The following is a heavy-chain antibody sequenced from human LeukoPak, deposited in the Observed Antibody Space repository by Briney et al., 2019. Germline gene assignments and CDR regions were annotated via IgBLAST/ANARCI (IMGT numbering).Heavy chain of an antibody. D-gene: IGHD3/OR15-3a*01. CDR1: GFTFSTSW. CDR2: IKEDGSEE. J-gene: IGHJ6*03. V-gene: IGHV3-7*01. Sequence: GGSLRLSCAASGFTFSTSWMTWVRQTPGKGLEWVANIKEDGSEEHYVDSVKGRFTISRDNAKNSLNLQMNSLRDDDTAVYYCAREPYHIGGPYSAAFDFWVRGKGITV. CDR3: AREPYHIGGPYSAAFDFWV.